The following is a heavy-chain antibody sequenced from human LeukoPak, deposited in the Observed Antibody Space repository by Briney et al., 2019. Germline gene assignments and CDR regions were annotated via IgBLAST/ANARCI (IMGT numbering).Heavy chain of an antibody. CDR2: IITIFGTA. Sequence: GSSVTVSCTASGGTFSSYAISWVRQAPGQGLEWMGGIITIFGTANYAQKFQGRVTITADESTSTAYMELSSLRSEDTAVYYCARLLDSLQLYYYGSGSYNGWFDPWGQGTLVTVSS. V-gene: IGHV1-69*01. J-gene: IGHJ5*02. D-gene: IGHD3-10*01. CDR3: ARLLDSLQLYYYGSGSYNGWFDP. CDR1: GGTFSSYA.